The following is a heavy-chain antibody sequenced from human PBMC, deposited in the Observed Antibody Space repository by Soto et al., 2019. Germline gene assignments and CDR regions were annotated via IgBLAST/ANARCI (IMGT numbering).Heavy chain of an antibody. CDR3: ARGRKYYDFWSGYSHPRYYFNY. CDR2: INHSGRI. V-gene: IGHV4-34*01. Sequence: SETLAHNSAVYGGSLRGCCWSWIRKPPRKALESFGEINHSGRINYNPSLKSRVTISVDTSKSQFSLKLSSVTAADTAVYYCARGRKYYDFWSGYSHPRYYFNYSGQGTLVTVS. CDR1: GGSLRGCC. J-gene: IGHJ4*02. D-gene: IGHD3-3*01.